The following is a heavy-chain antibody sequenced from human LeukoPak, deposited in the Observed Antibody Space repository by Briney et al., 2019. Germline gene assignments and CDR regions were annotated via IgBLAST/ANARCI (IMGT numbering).Heavy chain of an antibody. D-gene: IGHD2-15*01. CDR3: ATVVVAAPNFYYYMDV. J-gene: IGHJ6*03. Sequence: ASVKVSCKASGYTFTNYGISWVRQAPGQGLEWMGWISTYNGDTNSAQKLQGRVTMTTDTSTSTAYMELRSLTSDDTAVYYCATVVVAAPNFYYYMDVWGKGTTVAVSS. CDR1: GYTFTNYG. CDR2: ISTYNGDT. V-gene: IGHV1-18*01.